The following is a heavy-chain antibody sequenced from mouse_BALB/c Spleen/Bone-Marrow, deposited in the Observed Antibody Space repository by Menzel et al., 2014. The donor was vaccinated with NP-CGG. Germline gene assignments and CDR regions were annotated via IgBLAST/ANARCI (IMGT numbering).Heavy chain of an antibody. J-gene: IGHJ3*01. D-gene: IGHD1-1*01. CDR2: ISSGGGST. CDR1: GFAFSSYD. V-gene: IGHV5-12-1*01. CDR3: ARQSRAWFAY. Sequence: EVKLVESGGGLVKPGGSLKLSCAASGFAFSSYDVSWVRQTPEKRLEWVAYISSGGGSTYYPDTVKGRFTISRDNAKNTLCLQMSSLKSEDTAMYYCARQSRAWFAYWGQGTLVTVSA.